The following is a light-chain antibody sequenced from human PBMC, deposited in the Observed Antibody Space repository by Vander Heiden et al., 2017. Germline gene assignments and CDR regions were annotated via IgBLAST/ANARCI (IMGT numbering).Light chain of an antibody. V-gene: IGKV2-28*01. J-gene: IGKJ4*01. CDR1: QSLLHSNGYTY. CDR3: MQALQTPLT. CDR2: MGS. Sequence: IGSTHSPPSLPVTLGEPASISCRSSQSLLHSNGYTYLDWYLQRPGQSPKLLIYMGSNRASGVPDRFSGSGSGTDFTLKISRVEAEDVGVYYCMQALQTPLTFGGGTKVEIK.